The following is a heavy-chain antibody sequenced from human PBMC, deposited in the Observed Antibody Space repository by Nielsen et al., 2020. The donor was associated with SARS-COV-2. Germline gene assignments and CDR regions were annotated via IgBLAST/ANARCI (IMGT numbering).Heavy chain of an antibody. Sequence: GESLKISCAASGFTFSSYGMHWVRQAPGKGLEWVGFIRSRRYGGTTEYAASVKGRFTISRDDSKSIAYLQMNSLKTEDTAVYYCTRGPRRVVGATIDYWGQGTLVTVSS. CDR1: GFTFSSYG. CDR3: TRGPRRVVGATIDY. D-gene: IGHD1-26*01. V-gene: IGHV3-49*04. CDR2: IRSRRYGGTT. J-gene: IGHJ4*02.